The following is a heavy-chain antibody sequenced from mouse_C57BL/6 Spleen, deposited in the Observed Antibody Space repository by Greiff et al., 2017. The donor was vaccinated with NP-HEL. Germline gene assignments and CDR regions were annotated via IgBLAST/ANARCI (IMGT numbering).Heavy chain of an antibody. J-gene: IGHJ3*01. Sequence: QVQLKQPGAELVKPGASVKVSCKASGYTFTSYWMHWVKQRPGQGLEWIGRIHPSDSDTNYNQKFKGKATLTVDKSSSTAYMQLSSLTSEDSAVYYCAILDSSGLFAYWGQGTLVTVSA. D-gene: IGHD3-2*02. V-gene: IGHV1-74*01. CDR2: IHPSDSDT. CDR1: GYTFTSYW. CDR3: AILDSSGLFAY.